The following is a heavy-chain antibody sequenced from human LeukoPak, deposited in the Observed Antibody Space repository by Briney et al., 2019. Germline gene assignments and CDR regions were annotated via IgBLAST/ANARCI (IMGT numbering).Heavy chain of an antibody. Sequence: EASVKVSCKASGYTFTSYDINWVRQATGQGLEWMGWMNPNSGNTGYAQKFQGRVTITRNTSISTAYMELSSLRSEDTAVYYCARGLGRNYYGSGSYFRFDYWGQGTLVTVSS. CDR2: MNPNSGNT. J-gene: IGHJ4*02. D-gene: IGHD3-10*01. CDR1: GYTFTSYD. CDR3: ARGLGRNYYGSGSYFRFDY. V-gene: IGHV1-8*03.